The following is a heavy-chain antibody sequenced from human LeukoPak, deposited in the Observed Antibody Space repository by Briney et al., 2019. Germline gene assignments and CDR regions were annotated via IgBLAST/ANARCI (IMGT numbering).Heavy chain of an antibody. D-gene: IGHD5-18*01. CDR3: AVQVGYSYGYYFDY. Sequence: PSETLSLTCAVSGDSMSSGGYSWSWIRQPPGQDLDWIGYIYHSGSTYYNPSLKSRVTISVDRSKNQFSLKLSSVTAADTAVYYCAVQVGYSYGYYFDYWGQGTLVTVSS. CDR2: IYHSGST. CDR1: GDSMSSGGYS. V-gene: IGHV4-30-2*01. J-gene: IGHJ4*02.